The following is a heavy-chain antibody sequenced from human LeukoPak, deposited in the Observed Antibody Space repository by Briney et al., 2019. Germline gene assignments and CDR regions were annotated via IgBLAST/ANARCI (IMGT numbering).Heavy chain of an antibody. J-gene: IGHJ4*02. CDR2: IGGRGDRT. CDR1: GFPFSRYS. CDR3: AKEGLLGGYFFDL. D-gene: IGHD2-8*02. V-gene: IGHV3-23*01. Sequence: GGSLRLSCAASGFPFSRYSMAWVRQVPGGGLDWVSTIGGRGDRTFYADSVRGRFTVSRDNSRDSIYLQMNNLGAEDTAVYFCAKEGLLGGYFFDLWGQGALVTVSS.